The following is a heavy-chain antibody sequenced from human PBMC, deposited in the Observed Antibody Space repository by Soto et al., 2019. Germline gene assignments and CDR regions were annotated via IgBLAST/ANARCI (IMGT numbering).Heavy chain of an antibody. J-gene: IGHJ4*02. Sequence: ASVKVSCKASGYTFTSYAMHWVRQAPGQRLEWMGWINAGNGNTKYSQKFQGRVTITRDTSASTAYMELSSLRSEDTAVDYCARVSCYGSGSYVCVPGYWGKGTLVTVPS. CDR1: GYTFTSYA. V-gene: IGHV1-3*01. CDR2: INAGNGNT. CDR3: ARVSCYGSGSYVCVPGY. D-gene: IGHD3-10*01.